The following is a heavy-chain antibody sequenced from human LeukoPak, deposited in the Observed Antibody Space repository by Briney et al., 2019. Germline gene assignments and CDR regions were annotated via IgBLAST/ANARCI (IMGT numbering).Heavy chain of an antibody. J-gene: IGHJ4*02. D-gene: IGHD3-10*01. V-gene: IGHV3-23*01. Sequence: PGRSLRLSCAASGFTFSSYAMSWVRQAPGKGLGWVSAISGSGGSTYYADSVKGRFTISRDNSKNTLYLQMNSLRAEDTAVYYCAKDPSYYYGSGHNYWGQGTLVTVSS. CDR2: ISGSGGST. CDR3: AKDPSYYYGSGHNY. CDR1: GFTFSSYA.